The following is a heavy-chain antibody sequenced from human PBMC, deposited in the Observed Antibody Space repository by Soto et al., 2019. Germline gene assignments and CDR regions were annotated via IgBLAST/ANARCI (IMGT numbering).Heavy chain of an antibody. J-gene: IGHJ6*03. CDR1: GFTFSSYS. V-gene: IGHV3-21*01. D-gene: IGHD6-6*01. CDR3: ARVSSSSYYYYYYMDV. CDR2: ISSSSSYI. Sequence: EVQLVESGGGLVKPGGSLRLSCAASGFTFSSYSMNWVRQAPGKGLEWVSSISSSSSYIYYADSVKGRFTISRDNDKNSLYLQMNSLRAEDTAVYYCARVSSSSYYYYYYMDVWGKGTTVTVSS.